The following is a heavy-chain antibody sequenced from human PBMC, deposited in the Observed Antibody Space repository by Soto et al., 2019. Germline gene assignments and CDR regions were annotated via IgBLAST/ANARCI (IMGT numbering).Heavy chain of an antibody. CDR1: GDSVTISDYY. J-gene: IGHJ4*02. V-gene: IGHV4-39*01. Sequence: QLQLQESGPGLVKPSETLSLTCTVSGDSVTISDYYWGWIRQPPGKGLEWIGSIHYSGSTYYNPSLESRVTISGDTSKKQFSLTLTSVTAADAAVYYCAAHDSGGYYAEYWGQGTLVTVSA. D-gene: IGHD3-22*01. CDR3: AAHDSGGYYAEY. CDR2: IHYSGST.